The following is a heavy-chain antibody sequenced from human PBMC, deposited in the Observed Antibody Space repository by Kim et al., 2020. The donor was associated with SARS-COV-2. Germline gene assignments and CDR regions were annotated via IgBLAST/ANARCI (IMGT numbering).Heavy chain of an antibody. CDR3: ARHVPFGWQLVYNWFDP. Sequence: SETLSLTCTVSGGSISSSSYYWGWIRQPPGKGLEWIGSIYYSGSTYYNPSLKSRVTISVDTSKNQFSLKLSSVTAADTAVYYCARHVPFGWQLVYNWFDPWGQGTLVTVSS. J-gene: IGHJ5*02. CDR2: IYYSGST. CDR1: GGSISSSSYY. D-gene: IGHD6-6*01. V-gene: IGHV4-39*01.